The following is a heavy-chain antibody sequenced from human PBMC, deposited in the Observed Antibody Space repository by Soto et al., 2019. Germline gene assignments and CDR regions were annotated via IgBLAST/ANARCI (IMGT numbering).Heavy chain of an antibody. CDR2: IIPIFGTA. J-gene: IGHJ5*02. D-gene: IGHD3-22*01. CDR1: GGTFSSYA. CDR3: AREGYYYDSSGYYYWFDP. Sequence: SVKVSCKASGGTFSSYAISWVRQAPGQGLEWMGGIIPIFGTANYAQKFQGRVAITADESTSTAYMELSSLRSEDTAVYYCAREGYYYDSSGYYYWFDPWGQGTLVTVSS. V-gene: IGHV1-69*13.